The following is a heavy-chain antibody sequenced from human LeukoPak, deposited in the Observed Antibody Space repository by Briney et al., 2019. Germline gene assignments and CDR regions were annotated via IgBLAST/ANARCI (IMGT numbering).Heavy chain of an antibody. CDR1: GFTFDDYA. D-gene: IGHD6-13*01. Sequence: PGGSLRLSCAASGFTFDDYAMYWVRQAPGKGLEWVSGINWNSGSIAYADSVKGRFTITRDNAKNSLYLQMNSLRAEDTALYFCAKDVIVRDNAAAGNHAFDIWGRGTMVTVSS. V-gene: IGHV3-9*01. CDR2: INWNSGSI. CDR3: AKDVIVRDNAAAGNHAFDI. J-gene: IGHJ3*02.